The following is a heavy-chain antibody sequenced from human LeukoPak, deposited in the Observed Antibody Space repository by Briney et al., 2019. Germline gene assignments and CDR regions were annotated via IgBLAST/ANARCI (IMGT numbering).Heavy chain of an antibody. J-gene: IGHJ4*02. CDR2: IYHSGST. CDR1: GGSISSSSYY. V-gene: IGHV4-39*01. D-gene: IGHD3-10*01. Sequence: PSETLSLTCTVSGGSISSSSYYWGWIRQPPGKGLEWIGSIYHSGSTYYNPSLKSRVTISVDTSKNQFSLKLSSVTAADTAVYYCARHYYGSGSYYNPFYFDYWGQGTLVTVSS. CDR3: ARHYYGSGSYYNPFYFDY.